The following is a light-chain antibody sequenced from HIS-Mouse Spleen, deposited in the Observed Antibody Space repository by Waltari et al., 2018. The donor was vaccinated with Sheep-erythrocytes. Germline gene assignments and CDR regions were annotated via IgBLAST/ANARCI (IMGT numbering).Light chain of an antibody. CDR3: SSYAGSNNYV. CDR1: KLGDKY. CDR2: QDS. V-gene: IGLV3-1*01. Sequence: SYELTQPPSVSVSPGQTASITCSGDKLGDKYACWYQQKPGQSPVLVIYQDSKRPSGVSNRFSGSQSGNTASLTISGLQAEDEADYYCSSYAGSNNYVFGTGTKVTVL. J-gene: IGLJ1*01.